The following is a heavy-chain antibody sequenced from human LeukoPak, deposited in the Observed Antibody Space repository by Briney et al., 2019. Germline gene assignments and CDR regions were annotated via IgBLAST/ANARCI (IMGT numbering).Heavy chain of an antibody. Sequence: GGSLRLSRAASGFTFSNSGMHWVRQTPGKGLEWVAVISFHGNNIFYADSVKGRFTISRDNSKNMLYLQMNSLRAEDTALYYCAKDWSPLFTMVRGVFLDYWGQGALVTVSS. J-gene: IGHJ4*02. D-gene: IGHD3-10*01. CDR1: GFTFSNSG. CDR3: AKDWSPLFTMVRGVFLDY. V-gene: IGHV3-30*18. CDR2: ISFHGNNI.